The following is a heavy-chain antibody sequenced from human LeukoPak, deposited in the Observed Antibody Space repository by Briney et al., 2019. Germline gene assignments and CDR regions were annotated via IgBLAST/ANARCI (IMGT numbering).Heavy chain of an antibody. CDR1: GFSLSSYA. V-gene: IGHV3-23*01. CDR2: ISSTDAGT. D-gene: IGHD5-18*01. J-gene: IGHJ3*02. CDR3: ARDSAGGYSYGYAFDI. Sequence: GGSLRLSCAASGFSLSSYAMSWVRQAPGKGLEWVSAISSTDAGTYHADSVRGRFTISRDSSKNTLYLQMNSLRAEDTAVYYCARDSAGGYSYGYAFDIWGQGTMVTVSS.